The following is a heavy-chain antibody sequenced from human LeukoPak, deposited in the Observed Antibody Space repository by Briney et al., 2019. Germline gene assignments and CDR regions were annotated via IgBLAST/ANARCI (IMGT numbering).Heavy chain of an antibody. Sequence: SETLSLTCTVSGGSISSYYWSWIRQPPGKGLEWIGYIYYSGSTNYNPSLKSRVTISVDTSKNQFSLKLSSVTAADTAVYYCARGPGFLHYFDYWGQGTLVTVSS. V-gene: IGHV4-59*12. CDR1: GGSISSYY. CDR3: ARGPGFLHYFDY. J-gene: IGHJ4*02. CDR2: IYYSGST.